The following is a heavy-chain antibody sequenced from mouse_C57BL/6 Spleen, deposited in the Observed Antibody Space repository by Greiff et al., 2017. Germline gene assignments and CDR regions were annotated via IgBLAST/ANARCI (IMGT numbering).Heavy chain of an antibody. CDR1: GYTFTSYW. Sequence: QVQLQQPGAELVKPGASVKMSCKASGYTFTSYWMNWVKQRPGQGLEWIGSIHPADSGTNYNEKFKGKATLTVDTSSSTAYMQLSSLTSEDSAVYYCASFYSNSDYAIDYWGQGTTLTVSS. CDR3: ASFYSNSDYAIDY. CDR2: IHPADSGT. D-gene: IGHD2-5*01. J-gene: IGHJ2*01. V-gene: IGHV1-74*01.